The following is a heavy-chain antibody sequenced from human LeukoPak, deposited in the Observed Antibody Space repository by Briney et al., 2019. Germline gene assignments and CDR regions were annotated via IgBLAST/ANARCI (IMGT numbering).Heavy chain of an antibody. CDR2: IKQDGSEK. CDR3: ARDGMATITPNDYNYYMDV. D-gene: IGHD5-24*01. V-gene: IGHV3-7*01. Sequence: GGSLRLSCAASGFTFSSYWMSWVRQAPGKGLEWVANIKQDGSEKYYVDSVKGRFTISRDNAKNSLYLQMNSLRAEDTAVYYCARDGMATITPNDYNYYMDVWGKGTTVTVSS. J-gene: IGHJ6*03. CDR1: GFTFSSYW.